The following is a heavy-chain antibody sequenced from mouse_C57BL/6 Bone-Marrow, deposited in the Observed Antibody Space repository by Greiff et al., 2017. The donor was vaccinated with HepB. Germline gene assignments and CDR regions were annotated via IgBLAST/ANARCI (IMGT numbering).Heavy chain of an antibody. CDR1: GYTFTSYG. CDR3: ARDEAFYYDYEFAY. V-gene: IGHV1-81*01. Sequence: VQLQQSGAELARPGASVKLSCKASGYTFTSYGISWVKQRTGQGLEWIGENYPRSGNTYYNEKFKGKATLTADKSSSTAYMELRSLTSEDSAVYFCARDEAFYYDYEFAYWGQGTLVTVSA. J-gene: IGHJ3*01. CDR2: NYPRSGNT. D-gene: IGHD2-4*01.